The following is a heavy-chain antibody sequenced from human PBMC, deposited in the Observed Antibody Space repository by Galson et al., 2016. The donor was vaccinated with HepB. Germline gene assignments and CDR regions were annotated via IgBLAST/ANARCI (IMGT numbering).Heavy chain of an antibody. CDR2: ISSSTSYI. J-gene: IGHJ2*01. D-gene: IGHD3-22*01. CDR3: AREYFDVSGYYYMEVRYFDL. Sequence: SLRLSCAASGVTFSNYNMNWVRQAPGKGLEWVSSISSSTSYIYYADSVKGRFTISRDSAKNSLYLQMNSLRAEDTAVYYCAREYFDVSGYYYMEVRYFDLWGRGTLVTVSS. V-gene: IGHV3-21*01. CDR1: GVTFSNYN.